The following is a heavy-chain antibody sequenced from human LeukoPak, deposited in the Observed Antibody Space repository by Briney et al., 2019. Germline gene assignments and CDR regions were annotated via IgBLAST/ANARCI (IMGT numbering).Heavy chain of an antibody. D-gene: IGHD3-3*01. CDR2: INWNGGST. CDR3: ARVYDFWSGYYTGRTPAVFDY. Sequence: PTGGSLRLSCAASGFTFDDYGMSWVRHAPGKGLEWVSGINWNGGSTGYADSVKGRFTISRDNAKNSLYLQMNSLRAEDTALYYCARVYDFWSGYYTGRTPAVFDYWGQGTLVTVSS. CDR1: GFTFDDYG. J-gene: IGHJ4*02. V-gene: IGHV3-20*04.